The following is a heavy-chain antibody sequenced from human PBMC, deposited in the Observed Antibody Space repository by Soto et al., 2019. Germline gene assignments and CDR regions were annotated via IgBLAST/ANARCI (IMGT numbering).Heavy chain of an antibody. J-gene: IGHJ4*02. CDR3: AKEFDYDSSGYYETLFY. CDR2: ISGSGGST. V-gene: IGHV3-23*01. Sequence: GGSLRLSCAASGFTFSSYAMSWVRQAPGKGLEWVSAISGSGGSTYYADSVKGRFTISRDNSKNTLYLQMNSLRAEDTAVYYCAKEFDYDSSGYYETLFYWGQGTLVTVSS. D-gene: IGHD3-22*01. CDR1: GFTFSSYA.